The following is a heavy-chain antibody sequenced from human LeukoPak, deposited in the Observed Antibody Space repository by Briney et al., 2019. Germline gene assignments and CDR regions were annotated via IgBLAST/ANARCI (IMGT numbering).Heavy chain of an antibody. CDR3: ARAIAADYYYYYYMDV. V-gene: IGHV1-69*13. CDR1: GGTFSSYA. J-gene: IGHJ6*03. CDR2: IIPIFGTA. Sequence: SVKVSCKASGGTFSSYAISWVRQAPGQGLEWMGGIIPIFGTANYAQKFQGRVTITADESTSTAYMELSSLRSEDTAVYYCARAIAADYYYYYYMDVWGKGTTVTVSS. D-gene: IGHD6-13*01.